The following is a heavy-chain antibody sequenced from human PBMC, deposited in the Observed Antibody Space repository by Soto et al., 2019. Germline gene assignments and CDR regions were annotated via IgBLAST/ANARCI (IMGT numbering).Heavy chain of an antibody. V-gene: IGHV1-69*06. Sequence: QVQLVQSGAEVKKPGSSVKVSCKASGGTFSSYAISWVRQAPGQGLEWTGGIIPIFGTANYAQKFQGRVTITADKSTSTAYMELSSLRSEDTAVYYCARDRGSSSGNYFDYWGQGTLVTVSS. CDR2: IIPIFGTA. J-gene: IGHJ4*02. D-gene: IGHD6-13*01. CDR3: ARDRGSSSGNYFDY. CDR1: GGTFSSYA.